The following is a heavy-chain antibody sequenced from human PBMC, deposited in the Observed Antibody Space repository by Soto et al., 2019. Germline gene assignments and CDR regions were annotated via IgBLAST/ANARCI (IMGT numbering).Heavy chain of an antibody. Sequence: PSETLSLTCTVSGGSISSYYWSWIRQPPGKGLDWIGYIYYSGSTNYNPSLKSRVTISVDTSKNQFSLKLSSVTAADTAVYYCARHQQYDILTGYYKSGDWFDPWGQGTLVTVSS. V-gene: IGHV4-59*08. J-gene: IGHJ5*02. CDR3: ARHQQYDILTGYYKSGDWFDP. D-gene: IGHD3-9*01. CDR1: GGSISSYY. CDR2: IYYSGST.